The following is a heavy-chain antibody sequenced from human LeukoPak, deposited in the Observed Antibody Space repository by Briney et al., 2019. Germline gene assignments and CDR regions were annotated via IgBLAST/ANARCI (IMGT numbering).Heavy chain of an antibody. D-gene: IGHD3-10*01. CDR1: GFTFSSYA. J-gene: IGHJ4*02. CDR2: ISGSGRGGST. Sequence: GGSLRLSCAASGFTFSSYAMNWVRQAPGKGLEWVSGISGSGRGGSTYYADSVKGRYTISRDNSNNTLHLQMNSLRADDMAVYYCAKTGSRAQGGLDYWGQGTLVTVSS. CDR3: AKTGSRAQGGLDY. V-gene: IGHV3-23*01.